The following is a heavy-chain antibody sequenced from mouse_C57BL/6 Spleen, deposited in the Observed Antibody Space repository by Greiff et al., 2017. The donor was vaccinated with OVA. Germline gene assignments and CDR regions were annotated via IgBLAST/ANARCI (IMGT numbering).Heavy chain of an antibody. D-gene: IGHD2-3*01. CDR3: ARCNRRPYDGSNYAMDY. CDR1: GYSFTGYY. Sequence: EVQVVESGPELVKPGASVKISCKASGYSFTGYYMNWVKQSPEKSLEWIGEINHSTGGTTYNQKFKAQATLTVAKSSSTAYMQLKSLTSEDSAVYYCARCNRRPYDGSNYAMDYWGQGTSVTVSS. V-gene: IGHV1-42*01. J-gene: IGHJ4*01. CDR2: INHSTGGT.